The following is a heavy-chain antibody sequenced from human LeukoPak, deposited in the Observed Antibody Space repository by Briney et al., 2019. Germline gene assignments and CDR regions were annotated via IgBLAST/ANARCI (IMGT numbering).Heavy chain of an antibody. J-gene: IGHJ4*02. CDR2: FSYSGST. Sequence: PSETLSLTCTVSGGSISTYYWNWIRQPPGKGLEWIGYFSYSGSTNHNPSLKGLVTISGDTSKNQFSLKLSSVTAADTAFYYCARTYSSSLVFDYWGQGTLVTVSS. CDR3: ARTYSSSLVFDY. V-gene: IGHV4-59*01. D-gene: IGHD6-6*01. CDR1: GGSISTYY.